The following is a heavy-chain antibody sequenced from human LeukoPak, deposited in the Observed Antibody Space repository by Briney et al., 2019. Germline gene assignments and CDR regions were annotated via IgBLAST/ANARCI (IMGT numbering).Heavy chain of an antibody. V-gene: IGHV4-34*01. J-gene: IGHJ6*03. D-gene: IGHD3-10*01. Sequence: SETLSLTCAVYGGSFSGYYWSWIRQPPGKGLEWIGEVNHNGGTNYNPSLKGRVTISVDTSKNQFSVKLTSVTAADTAVYYCARSRMYFYGSGSYYRRYYYMDVWDKGTTVTVSS. CDR2: VNHNGGT. CDR3: ARSRMYFYGSGSYYRRYYYMDV. CDR1: GGSFSGYY.